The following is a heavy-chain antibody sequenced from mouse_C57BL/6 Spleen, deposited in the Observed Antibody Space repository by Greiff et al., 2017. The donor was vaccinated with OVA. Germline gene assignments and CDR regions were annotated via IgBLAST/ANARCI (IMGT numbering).Heavy chain of an antibody. CDR3: ARQYGSSYRRYAMDY. V-gene: IGHV5-12*01. Sequence: EVKLVESGGGLVQPGGSLKLSCAASGFTFSDYYMYWVRQTPEKRLEWVAYISNGGGSTYYPDTVKGRFTISRDNAKNTLYLQMSRLKSEDTAMYYCARQYGSSYRRYAMDYWGQGTSVTVSS. D-gene: IGHD1-1*01. CDR2: ISNGGGST. J-gene: IGHJ4*01. CDR1: GFTFSDYY.